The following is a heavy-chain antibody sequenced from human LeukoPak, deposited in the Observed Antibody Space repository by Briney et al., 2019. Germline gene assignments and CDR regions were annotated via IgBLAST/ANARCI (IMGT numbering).Heavy chain of an antibody. Sequence: ASVKVSCKASGYTFTSYGISWVRQAPGQGLEWMGWISAYNGNTNYAQKLQGRVTMTTDTSTSTAYMELRSLRSDDTAVYYCAREVLEYNYDFWSGPEHGPDYWGREPWSPSPQ. CDR1: GYTFTSYG. V-gene: IGHV1-18*01. J-gene: IGHJ4*02. CDR3: AREVLEYNYDFWSGPEHGPDY. D-gene: IGHD3-3*01. CDR2: ISAYNGNT.